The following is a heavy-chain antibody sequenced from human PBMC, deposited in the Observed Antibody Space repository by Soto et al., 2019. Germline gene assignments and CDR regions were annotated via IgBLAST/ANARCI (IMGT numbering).Heavy chain of an antibody. V-gene: IGHV3-33*01. D-gene: IGHD1-26*01. J-gene: IGHJ6*02. CDR2: IWHDGNNK. Sequence: PGGSLRLSCAASGFTFSNYGMHWVRQAPGKGLEWVAIIWHDGNNKYYADSVRGRFIISRDNSKNRLYLQMNSLRAEDTAVYYCARDLVGASDSYGLDVWGQGTPVTVSS. CDR3: ARDLVGASDSYGLDV. CDR1: GFTFSNYG.